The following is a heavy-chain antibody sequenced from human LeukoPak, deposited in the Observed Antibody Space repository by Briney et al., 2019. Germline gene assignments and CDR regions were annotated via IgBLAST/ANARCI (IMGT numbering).Heavy chain of an antibody. J-gene: IGHJ4*02. CDR3: ARLALVGATYFDY. CDR1: GYSFTTYW. V-gene: IGHV5-51*01. Sequence: GESLKISCKGSGYSFTTYWIGWVRQMPGKGLEWMGIIYPGDSDTRYTPSFQGQVTISADKSTSTAYLQWSSLKASDTAMYYCARLALVGATYFDYWGQGTLVTVSS. D-gene: IGHD1-26*01. CDR2: IYPGDSDT.